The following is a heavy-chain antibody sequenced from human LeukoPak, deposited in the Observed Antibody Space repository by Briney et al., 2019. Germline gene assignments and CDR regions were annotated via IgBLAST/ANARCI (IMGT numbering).Heavy chain of an antibody. J-gene: IGHJ4*02. Sequence: SVNVSCKASGGTFSSYAISWVRQAPGQGLEWMGGIIPIFGTANYAQKFQGRVTITADESTSTAYMELSSLRSEDTAVYYCARVVSSGYHFDYWGQGTLVTVSS. CDR2: IIPIFGTA. CDR1: GGTFSSYA. D-gene: IGHD3-22*01. V-gene: IGHV1-69*13. CDR3: ARVVSSGYHFDY.